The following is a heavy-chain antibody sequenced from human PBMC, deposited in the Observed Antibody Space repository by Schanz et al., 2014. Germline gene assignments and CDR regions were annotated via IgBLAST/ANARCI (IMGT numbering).Heavy chain of an antibody. CDR3: AKDLLYGAPMPLNHLDY. J-gene: IGHJ4*02. V-gene: IGHV3-33*06. CDR1: GFTFSSYA. Sequence: QVQLLQFGGGVVQPGRSLRLSCAASGFTFSSYAMHWVRQAPGKGLEWVAVIWSDGSGKYYADSVKGRFTISRDSPKNTLYLQMNSLRAEDTAVYYCAKDLLYGAPMPLNHLDYWGQGTLVTVSS. D-gene: IGHD2-2*01. CDR2: IWSDGSGK.